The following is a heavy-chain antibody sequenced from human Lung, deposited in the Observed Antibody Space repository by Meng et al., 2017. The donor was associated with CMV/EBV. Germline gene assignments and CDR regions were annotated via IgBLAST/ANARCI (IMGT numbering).Heavy chain of an antibody. CDR2: IYHSGST. Sequence: QLEGSGPGLVKPSGTLSLTCAVSGGSISSSNWWSWVRQPPGKGLEWIGEIYHSGSTNYNPSLKSRVTISVDKSKNQFSLKLSSVTAADTAVYYCASFPPPGKQWLVTDYWGQGTLVTVSS. D-gene: IGHD6-19*01. CDR3: ASFPPPGKQWLVTDY. CDR1: GGSISSSNW. J-gene: IGHJ4*02. V-gene: IGHV4-4*02.